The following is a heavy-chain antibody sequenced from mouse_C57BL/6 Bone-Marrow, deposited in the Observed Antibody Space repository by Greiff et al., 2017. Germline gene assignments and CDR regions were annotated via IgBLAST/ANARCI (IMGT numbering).Heavy chain of an antibody. D-gene: IGHD1-1*02. V-gene: IGHV1-50*01. J-gene: IGHJ2*01. CDR1: GYTFTSYW. CDR2: IDPSDSYT. Sequence: QVQLQQPGAELVKPGASVKLSCKASGYTFTSYWMQWVKQRPGQGLEWIGEIDPSDSYTNYNQKFKGKATLTVDTSSSTAYMQLSSLTSEDSAVYYCAREGTGNYGGQGTTLTVSS. CDR3: AREGTGNY.